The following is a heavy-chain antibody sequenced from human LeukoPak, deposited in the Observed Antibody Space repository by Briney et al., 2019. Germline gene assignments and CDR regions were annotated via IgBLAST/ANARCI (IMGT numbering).Heavy chain of an antibody. V-gene: IGHV3-53*01. D-gene: IGHD3-3*01. CDR3: AKDSPLPQRSEFDP. CDR1: GFTVGNNY. J-gene: IGHJ5*02. CDR2: MYSRGSS. Sequence: PGGSLRPSCTVSGFTVGNNYMSWVRQAPGKGLEWVALMYSRGSSHYADSVKGRFTISRDNSKNTLYLQMNSLRAEDTAVYYCAKDSPLPQRSEFDPWGQGTLVTVSS.